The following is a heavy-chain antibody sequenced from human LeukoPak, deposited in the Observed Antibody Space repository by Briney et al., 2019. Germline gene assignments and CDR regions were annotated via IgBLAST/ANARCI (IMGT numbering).Heavy chain of an antibody. CDR2: IYHSGST. J-gene: IGHJ3*01. CDR1: GFTFNNAW. CDR3: TRESGRGTFDL. Sequence: GSLRLSCAASGFTFNNAWINWVRQAPGKGLEWIGYIYHSGSTYYNPSLKSRVTISVDRSKNQFSLKLSSVTAADTAVYYCTRESGRGTFDLWGQGTMVTVSS. V-gene: IGHV4-4*02. D-gene: IGHD3-10*01.